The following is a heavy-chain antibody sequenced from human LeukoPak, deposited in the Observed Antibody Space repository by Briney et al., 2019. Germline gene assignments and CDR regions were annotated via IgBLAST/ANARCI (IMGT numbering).Heavy chain of an antibody. Sequence: GGSLRLSCAASGFTFSSYEMNWVRQAPGKGPEWVSYISSGSTIYYADSVKGRFTISRDNAKNSLYLQMNSLRAEDTAVYYCAREVARWLQYYFDYWGQGTLVTVSS. CDR3: AREVARWLQYYFDY. V-gene: IGHV3-48*03. CDR2: ISSGSTI. D-gene: IGHD5-24*01. CDR1: GFTFSSYE. J-gene: IGHJ4*02.